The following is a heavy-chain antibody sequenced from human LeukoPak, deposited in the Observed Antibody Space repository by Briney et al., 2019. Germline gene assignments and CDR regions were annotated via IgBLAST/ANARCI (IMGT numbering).Heavy chain of an antibody. CDR3: ARDPLVVGGTLPDY. J-gene: IGHJ4*02. Sequence: ASVKVSCKASGYTFTSYGISWVRQAPRQGLEWMGWISAYNGNTNYAQKLQGRVTMTTDTSTSTAYMELRSLRSDDTAVYYCARDPLVVGGTLPDYWGQGTLVTVSS. CDR1: GYTFTSYG. V-gene: IGHV1-18*01. CDR2: ISAYNGNT. D-gene: IGHD1-26*01.